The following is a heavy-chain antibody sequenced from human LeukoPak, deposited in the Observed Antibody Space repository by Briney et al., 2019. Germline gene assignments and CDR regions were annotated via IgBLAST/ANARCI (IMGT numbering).Heavy chain of an antibody. J-gene: IGHJ4*02. V-gene: IGHV3-7*03. CDR1: GITFSRYW. CDR3: ARDGRPLDY. CDR2: IKQDGDEK. Sequence: GGSLRLSCVDSGITFSRYWMSWVRQAPGKGLEGVANIKQDGDEKYYVDSVKGRFTISRDNAKNSLYLQMNSLRVEDTAVYYCARDGRPLDYWGQGTLVTVSS.